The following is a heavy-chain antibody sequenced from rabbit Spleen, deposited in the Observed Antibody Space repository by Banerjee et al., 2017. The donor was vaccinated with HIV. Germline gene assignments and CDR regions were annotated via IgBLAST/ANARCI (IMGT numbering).Heavy chain of an antibody. CDR2: IFSGTT. Sequence: QSLEESGGDLVKPGASLTLTCRASGFPLSSYWMCWVRQAPGKGLEWIGCIFSGTTTYAAWTKGRFTISKASSTTVTLQMTTLTAADTATYFCATDQTTTNYYFNLWGPGTLVTVS. CDR3: ATDQTTTNYYFNL. V-gene: IGHV1S40*01. D-gene: IGHD1-1*01. J-gene: IGHJ4*01. CDR1: GFPLSSYW.